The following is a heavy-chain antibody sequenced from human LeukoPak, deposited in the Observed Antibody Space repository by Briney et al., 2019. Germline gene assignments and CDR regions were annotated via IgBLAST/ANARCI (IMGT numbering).Heavy chain of an antibody. CDR1: GYTFTSYD. CDR2: MNPNSGNT. V-gene: IGHV1-8*01. D-gene: IGHD3-22*01. Sequence: ASVKVSCKASGYTFTSYDINWVRQATGQGLEWMGWMNPNSGNTGYAQKFQGRVTVTRNTSISTAYMELSSLRSEDTAVYYCARFLTLYYYDSSGSPRSNDYRGQGTLVTVSS. J-gene: IGHJ4*02. CDR3: ARFLTLYYYDSSGSPRSNDY.